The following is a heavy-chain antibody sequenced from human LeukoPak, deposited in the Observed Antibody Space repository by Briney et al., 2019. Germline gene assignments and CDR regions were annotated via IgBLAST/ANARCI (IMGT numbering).Heavy chain of an antibody. CDR3: ARGLGEGYPDS. CDR2: INHSRGT. J-gene: IGHJ4*02. CDR1: GGSFNGFY. Sequence: PSETLSLTCVVHGGSFNGFYWTWMRQAPGKGPEWIGEINHSRGTSYTASLWSRVTISQDTSKNQFSLKLTSVTAADTAVYYCARGLGEGYPDSWGQGTLVIVSS. D-gene: IGHD5-24*01. V-gene: IGHV4-34*01.